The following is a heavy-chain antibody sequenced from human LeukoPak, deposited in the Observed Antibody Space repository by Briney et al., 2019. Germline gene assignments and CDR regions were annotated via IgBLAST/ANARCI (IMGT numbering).Heavy chain of an antibody. CDR1: GYSFTYW. V-gene: IGHV5-10-1*01. CDR3: ATGSSGGYSH. Sequence: GESLRISCTGSGYSFTYWITWVRQMPGKGLEWMGTIDPGYSNMKNYNPSLEGHVTISVDKSINTVYPQWSSLKASDSAMYYCATGSSGGYSHWGQGTLVTVSS. D-gene: IGHD3-10*01. J-gene: IGHJ4*02. CDR2: IDPGYSNM.